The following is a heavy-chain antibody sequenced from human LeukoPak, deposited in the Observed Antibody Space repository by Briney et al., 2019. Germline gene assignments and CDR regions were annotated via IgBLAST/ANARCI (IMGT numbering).Heavy chain of an antibody. CDR2: IWSDATNQ. Sequence: PVTSLRLSCETSGFTFSHFGMHWVRQAPGKGLEWVAVIWSDATNQYYADSVKGRFTISRDNFRRTVSLEMNSLRAEDTAVYYCAKDAQRGFDYRNSLEHWGQGSLVIVSS. D-gene: IGHD4-11*01. J-gene: IGHJ5*02. CDR1: GFTFSHFG. CDR3: AKDAQRGFDYRNSLEH. V-gene: IGHV3-33*06.